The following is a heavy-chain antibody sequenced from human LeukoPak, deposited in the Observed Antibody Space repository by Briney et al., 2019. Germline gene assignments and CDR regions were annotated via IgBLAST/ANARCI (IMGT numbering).Heavy chain of an antibody. V-gene: IGHV3-48*03. J-gene: IGHJ4*02. CDR1: GFTFSGYE. Sequence: PGGSLRLSCAASGFTFSGYEMTWVRQAPGKGLEWVSYISSSGGNIYYADFVKGRFTISRDNAKNSLFLQMNSLRAEDTAVYYCARVLGGNYYYFDYWGQGTLVTVSS. CDR3: ARVLGGNYYYFDY. CDR2: ISSSGGNI. D-gene: IGHD1-26*01.